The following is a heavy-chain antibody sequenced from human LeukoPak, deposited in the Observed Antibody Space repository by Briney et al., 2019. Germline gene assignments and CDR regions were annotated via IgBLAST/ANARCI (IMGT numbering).Heavy chain of an antibody. D-gene: IGHD3-22*01. Sequence: SETLSLTCTVSGGSISSYYWSWIRQPPGKGLEWIGYIYYSGSTNYNPSLKSRVTISVDTSKNQFSLKLSSVTAADTAVYYCARAPYYYDSSGYSMGYYFDYWGQGTLVTVSS. V-gene: IGHV4-59*01. CDR2: IYYSGST. CDR1: GGSISSYY. J-gene: IGHJ4*02. CDR3: ARAPYYYDSSGYSMGYYFDY.